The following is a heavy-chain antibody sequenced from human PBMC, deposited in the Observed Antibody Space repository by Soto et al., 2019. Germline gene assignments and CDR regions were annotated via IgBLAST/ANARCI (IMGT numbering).Heavy chain of an antibody. CDR2: INHSGST. J-gene: IGHJ5*02. CDR3: ARGSYDFWSGYYKGFDWFDP. CDR1: GGSFSGYY. D-gene: IGHD3-3*01. Sequence: SETLSLTCAVYGGSFSGYYWSWIRQPPGKGLEWIGEINHSGSTNYNPSLKSRVTISVDTSKNQFSLKLSSVTAADTAVYYCARGSYDFWSGYYKGFDWFDPWGQGTLVTVSS. V-gene: IGHV4-34*01.